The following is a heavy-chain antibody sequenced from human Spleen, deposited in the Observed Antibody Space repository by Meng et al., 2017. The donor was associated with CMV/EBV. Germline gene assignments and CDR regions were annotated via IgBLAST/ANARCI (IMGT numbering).Heavy chain of an antibody. CDR1: GYTLTDYY. Sequence: ASVKVSCKASGYTLTDYYIHWVRQAPGQRLEWMGWISAYNGYTTYAQRLQDRITMTTDTSTSTAYMEVRSLRSDDTAVYYCARGGTSVARQITDYWGQGTLVTVSS. J-gene: IGHJ4*02. V-gene: IGHV1-18*04. CDR2: ISAYNGYT. D-gene: IGHD1-1*01. CDR3: ARGGTSVARQITDY.